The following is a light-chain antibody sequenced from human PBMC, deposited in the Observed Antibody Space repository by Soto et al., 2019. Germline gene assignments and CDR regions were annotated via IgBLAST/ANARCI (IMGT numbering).Light chain of an antibody. Sequence: QSALTQPASVSGSPGQSITISCTGTSSDVGAYDFVSWYQQHPDKAPKLMIYEVSNRPSGVSHRFSGSKSVNTATLTISGSRAEDEADYSCTPYQPRTTGVFGPGTK. V-gene: IGLV2-14*03. CDR3: TPYQPRTTGV. CDR2: EVS. J-gene: IGLJ1*01. CDR1: SSDVGAYDF.